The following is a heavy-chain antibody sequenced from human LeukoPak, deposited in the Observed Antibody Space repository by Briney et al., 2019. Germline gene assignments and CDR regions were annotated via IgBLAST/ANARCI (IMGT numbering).Heavy chain of an antibody. J-gene: IGHJ6*03. Sequence: SETLSLTCTVSGYSISSGYHWGWIRQPPGKGLDCIGSIYHSGSTYYNPSLKSRVTISVDTSKNQFSLKLRSVTAADTAVYYCARTTEGGYSYGYFYYYYMDVWGKGTTVTISS. V-gene: IGHV4-38-2*02. CDR3: ARTTEGGYSYGYFYYYYMDV. CDR2: IYHSGST. CDR1: GYSISSGYH. D-gene: IGHD5-18*01.